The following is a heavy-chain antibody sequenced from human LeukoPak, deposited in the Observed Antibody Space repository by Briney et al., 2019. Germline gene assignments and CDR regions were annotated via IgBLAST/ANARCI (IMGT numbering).Heavy chain of an antibody. Sequence: SETLSLTCTVSGDSISSSSYYWAWIRQPPGKGLEWLGPIYYRGTTYYNPSLKSRVTISVDTSKNQFSLRLRSVTAADTAVYYCARVGSGRYNYGYSLVYWGQGTLVTVSS. CDR3: ARVGSGRYNYGYSLVY. CDR2: IYYRGTT. V-gene: IGHV4-39*07. J-gene: IGHJ4*02. CDR1: GDSISSSSYY. D-gene: IGHD5-18*01.